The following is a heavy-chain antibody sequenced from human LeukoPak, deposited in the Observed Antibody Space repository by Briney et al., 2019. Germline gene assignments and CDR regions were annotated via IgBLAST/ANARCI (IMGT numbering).Heavy chain of an antibody. D-gene: IGHD2-2*02. Sequence: SQTLSLTCTVSGGSISSGSYYWSWIRQPAGKGLEWIGRFYTSGSTNYNPSLRSRVTISVDTSKNQFSLKLSSVTAADTAVYYCARDHCSSTSCYNDYWGQGTLVTVSS. J-gene: IGHJ4*02. CDR2: FYTSGST. V-gene: IGHV4-61*02. CDR3: ARDHCSSTSCYNDY. CDR1: GGSISSGSYY.